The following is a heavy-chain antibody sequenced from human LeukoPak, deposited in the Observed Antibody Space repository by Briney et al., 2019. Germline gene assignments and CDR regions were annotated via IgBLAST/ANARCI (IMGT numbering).Heavy chain of an antibody. J-gene: IGHJ5*02. D-gene: IGHD3-3*01. CDR1: GGSLNGHY. CDR2: GSESGGT. Sequence: SETLSLTCAVYGGSLNGHYWSWIRQPPGKGLEWIGEGSESGGTKFNPSLKSRVTISADTSKNQFSLKLNSVTAADTAVYYCAKNGQSGFSFDPWGQGTLITVSS. V-gene: IGHV4-34*01. CDR3: AKNGQSGFSFDP.